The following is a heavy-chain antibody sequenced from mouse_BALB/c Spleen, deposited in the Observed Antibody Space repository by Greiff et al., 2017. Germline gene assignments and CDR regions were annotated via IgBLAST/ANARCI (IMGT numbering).Heavy chain of an antibody. CDR1: GFTFSSYA. Sequence: EVQLVQSGGGLVKPGGSLKLSCAASGFTFSSYAMPWVRQSPEKRLEWVAEISRGGSYTYYTDTVTGRFTISRDNTKDTLYLEMSSLVSEDAAMYYCASEPDAMDYWGQGTSVTVSS. CDR3: ASEPDAMDY. V-gene: IGHV5-9-4*01. CDR2: ISRGGSYT. J-gene: IGHJ4*01.